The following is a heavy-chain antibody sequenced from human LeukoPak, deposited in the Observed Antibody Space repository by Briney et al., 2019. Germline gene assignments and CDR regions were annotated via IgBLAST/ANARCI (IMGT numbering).Heavy chain of an antibody. V-gene: IGHV6-1*01. D-gene: IGHD4-17*01. CDR3: ARDRYWAVSTTVVSWFDP. CDR1: GDSVSSNSAA. Sequence: SQTLSLTCAISGDSVSSNSAAWNWIRQSPSRGLEWLGRTYYRSKWYNDYAVSVKSRITINPDTSKNQFSLQLNSVTPEDTAVYYCARDRYWAVSTTVVSWFDPWGQGTLVTVSS. J-gene: IGHJ5*02. CDR2: TYYRSKWYN.